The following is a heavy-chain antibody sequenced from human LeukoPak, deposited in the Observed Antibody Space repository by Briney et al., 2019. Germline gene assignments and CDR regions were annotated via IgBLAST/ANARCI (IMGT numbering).Heavy chain of an antibody. CDR2: ISSSGSNI. CDR1: GFTFSSYE. Sequence: PGGSLILCCASSGFTFSSYEMNWGRQAPGQGLEWVSYISSSGSNIFYADSVKGRFTMSRDNAKNSLYLQLNSLRAEDTAVYYCATVGAGNSYAMDVWGQGTTVTVSS. J-gene: IGHJ6*02. V-gene: IGHV3-48*03. CDR3: ATVGAGNSYAMDV.